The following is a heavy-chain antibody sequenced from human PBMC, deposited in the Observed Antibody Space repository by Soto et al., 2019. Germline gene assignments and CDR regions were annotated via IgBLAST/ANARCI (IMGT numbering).Heavy chain of an antibody. CDR3: AKDGGLYSNYDGDFDY. CDR2: ISGSGGST. Sequence: GGSLRLSCAASGFTFSSYAMSWVRQAPGKGLEWVSAISGSGGSTYYADSVKGRFTISRDNSKNTLYLQMNSLRAEDTAVYYCAKDGGLYSNYDGDFDYWGQGTLVTVSS. V-gene: IGHV3-23*01. CDR1: GFTFSSYA. D-gene: IGHD4-4*01. J-gene: IGHJ4*02.